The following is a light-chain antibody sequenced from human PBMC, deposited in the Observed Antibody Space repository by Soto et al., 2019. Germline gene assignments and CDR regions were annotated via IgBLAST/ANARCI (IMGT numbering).Light chain of an antibody. V-gene: IGLV2-14*01. Sequence: QSALTQPASVSGSPGQSIAISCTGSSSDIGAYNYVSWYQHHPGKAPKLIIYDVTSRPSGVSSRFSGAKSGNAASLTISGLQAEDEADYYCSSYTSSSTPLFGGGTKVTVL. CDR1: SSDIGAYNY. CDR2: DVT. J-gene: IGLJ2*01. CDR3: SSYTSSSTPL.